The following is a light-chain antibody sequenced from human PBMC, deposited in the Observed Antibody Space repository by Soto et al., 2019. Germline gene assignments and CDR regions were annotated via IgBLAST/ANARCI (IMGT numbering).Light chain of an antibody. J-gene: IGKJ4*01. CDR1: QSVDKY. CDR2: DAS. V-gene: IGKV3-11*01. Sequence: EIVLTQSPATLSFSPGERATLSCRASQSVDKYLVWYQQKPGQAPRLLIYDASSRATGIPARFSASGSGTDFSLTITSLEAEDFAVYYCQQRTNWPLTFGGGTKLEIK. CDR3: QQRTNWPLT.